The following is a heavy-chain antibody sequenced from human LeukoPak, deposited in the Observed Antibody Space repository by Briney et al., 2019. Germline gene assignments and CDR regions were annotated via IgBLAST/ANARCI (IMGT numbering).Heavy chain of an antibody. Sequence: GASVKVSCKASGYTFTGYYIHWVRQAPGQGLEWVGRINPNSGDTNYAQKFQGRVTMTRDTSMSTAYMALSELRSDDTAVFFCARDKRIGGYGSDYWGQGTLVTVSS. CDR2: INPNSGDT. CDR3: ARDKRIGGYGSDY. D-gene: IGHD1-26*01. J-gene: IGHJ4*02. V-gene: IGHV1-2*06. CDR1: GYTFTGYY.